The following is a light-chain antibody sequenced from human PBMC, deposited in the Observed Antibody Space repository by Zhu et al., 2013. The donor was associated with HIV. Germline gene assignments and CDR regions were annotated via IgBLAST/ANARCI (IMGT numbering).Light chain of an antibody. CDR1: RSISRW. Sequence: DIQMTQSPSTLSASVGDRVTVTCRSSRSISRWLAWYQQRPGKAPRLLIYQASALENGVPSRFRGSGFGTEFTLTISSLQPDDFATYYCQQFSTSPPWTFGRGTKVEIK. V-gene: IGKV1-5*03. CDR2: QAS. J-gene: IGKJ1*01. CDR3: QQFSTSPPWT.